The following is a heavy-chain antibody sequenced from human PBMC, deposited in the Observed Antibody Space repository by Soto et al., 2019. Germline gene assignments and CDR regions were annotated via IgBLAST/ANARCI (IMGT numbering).Heavy chain of an antibody. CDR1: GGSISSSSYY. CDR3: ARQWGYYDFWSGHSGYGMDV. V-gene: IGHV4-39*01. J-gene: IGHJ6*02. CDR2: IYYSGST. D-gene: IGHD3-3*01. Sequence: QLQLQESGPGLVKPSETLSLTCTVSGGSISSSSYYWGWIRQPPGKGLEWIGSIYYSGSTYYNPSLKIRLTISVATSMNQFSLELSSVTAADTAVYYCARQWGYYDFWSGHSGYGMDVWGQGTTVTVSS.